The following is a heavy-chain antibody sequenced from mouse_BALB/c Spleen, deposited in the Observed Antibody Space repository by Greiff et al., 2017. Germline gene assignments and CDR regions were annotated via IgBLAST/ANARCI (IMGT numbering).Heavy chain of an antibody. CDR1: GYSITSGYY. J-gene: IGHJ3*01. CDR3: AREGDYDEKSWFAY. D-gene: IGHD2-4*01. Sequence: EVQVVESGPGLVKPSQSLSLTCSVTGYSITSGYYWNWIRQFPGNKLEWMGYISYDGSNNYNPSLKNRISITRDTSKNQFFLKLNSVTTEDTATYYCAREGDYDEKSWFAYWGQGTLVTVSA. V-gene: IGHV3-6*02. CDR2: ISYDGSN.